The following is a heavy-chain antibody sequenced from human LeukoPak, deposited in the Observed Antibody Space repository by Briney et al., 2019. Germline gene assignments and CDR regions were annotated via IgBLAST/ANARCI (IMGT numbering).Heavy chain of an antibody. D-gene: IGHD3-16*01. CDR1: GDSIGSYY. J-gene: IGHJ4*02. Sequence: PSETLSLTSTVSGDSIGSYYWSWIRQPPRQQLECIGYIYYTGSTNYSPSLKSRATISVDTSKNQFSLKVSSGTAADTAVYYCARHRYGDVYYFDFWGQGTLVTVSS. CDR2: IYYTGST. CDR3: ARHRYGDVYYFDF. V-gene: IGHV4-59*08.